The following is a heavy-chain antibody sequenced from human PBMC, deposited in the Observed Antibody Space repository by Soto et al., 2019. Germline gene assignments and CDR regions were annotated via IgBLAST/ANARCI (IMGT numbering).Heavy chain of an antibody. D-gene: IGHD6-13*01. V-gene: IGHV4-31*03. Sequence: QVQLQESGPGLVKPSQTLSLICTVSGGSINSGGYYWNWIRQHPGKGLEWTGNSFYSGSTYYNPFFRSRVTISADTSENQFALNLSSVTAADTAVYFCARVYRQSGYSSSWVFDYWGQGTLVNVSS. CDR3: ARVYRQSGYSSSWVFDY. CDR2: SFYSGST. J-gene: IGHJ4*02. CDR1: GGSINSGGYY.